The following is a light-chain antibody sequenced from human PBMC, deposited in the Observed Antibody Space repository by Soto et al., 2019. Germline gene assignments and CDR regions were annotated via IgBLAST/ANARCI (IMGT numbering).Light chain of an antibody. CDR2: GNN. V-gene: IGLV1-40*01. CDR1: RSNIGAGYE. J-gene: IGLJ1*01. Sequence: SVLTQPPSVSGAPGQRVTISCTGSRSNIGAGYEVHWYQQLPGTAPKLLIYGNNNRPSGVPDRFSGSKSGTSASLAITGLQAEDEADYYCQSYDSSLSALYVFGTGTKLTVL. CDR3: QSYDSSLSALYV.